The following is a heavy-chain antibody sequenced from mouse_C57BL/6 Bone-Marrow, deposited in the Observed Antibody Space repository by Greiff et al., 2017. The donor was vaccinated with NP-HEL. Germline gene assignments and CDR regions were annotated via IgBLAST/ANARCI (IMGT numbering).Heavy chain of an antibody. D-gene: IGHD3-2*02. Sequence: QVQLQQSGAELVRPGTSVKMSCKASGYTFTNYWIGWAKQRPGHGLEWIGDIYPGGGYTNYNEKFKGKATLTADKSSSTAYMQFISLTSEDSAIYYCARKQAYRGYFDYWGQGTTLTVSS. CDR1: GYTFTNYW. J-gene: IGHJ2*01. CDR2: IYPGGGYT. V-gene: IGHV1-63*01. CDR3: ARKQAYRGYFDY.